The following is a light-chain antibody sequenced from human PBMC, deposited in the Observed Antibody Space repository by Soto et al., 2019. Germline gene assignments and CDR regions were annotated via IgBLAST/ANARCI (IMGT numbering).Light chain of an antibody. CDR3: QQRGAWPRT. V-gene: IGKV3-11*01. J-gene: IGKJ2*01. CDR1: QSVGSF. Sequence: TQSPSTLSLSPGERATLSCRASQSVGSFLAWYRQTPGQAPRLLIYDASNRASGIPARFSGSGSGTDFTLTISSLEPEDFAIYYCQQRGAWPRTFGQGTKLEIK. CDR2: DAS.